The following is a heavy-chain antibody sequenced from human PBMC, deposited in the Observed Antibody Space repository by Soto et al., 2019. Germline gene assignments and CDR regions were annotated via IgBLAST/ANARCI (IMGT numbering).Heavy chain of an antibody. CDR1: GFNFSKHG. D-gene: IGHD3-10*01. Sequence: QVQLVESGGGVVHPGRSLRLSCAASGFNFSKHGMQWVRQAPGKGLEWGAHIWYDGSNKYYADSVKGRFTISRDNSKNTLYLQMDSLRPDDTAVYYCASASGATVSWGQGTLVTV. CDR3: ASASGATVS. J-gene: IGHJ5*02. CDR2: IWYDGSNK. V-gene: IGHV3-33*01.